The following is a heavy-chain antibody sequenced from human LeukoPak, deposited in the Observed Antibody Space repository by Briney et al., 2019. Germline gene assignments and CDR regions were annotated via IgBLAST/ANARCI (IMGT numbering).Heavy chain of an antibody. V-gene: IGHV4-31*03. CDR1: GGSISSGGYY. J-gene: IGHJ4*02. Sequence: SETLSLTCTVSGGSISSGGYYWSWIRQHPGKGLEWIGYIYYSGSTYYNPCLKSRVTISVDTSKNQFSLKLSSVTAADTAVYCCARGNGGYSFDYWGQGTLVTVCS. D-gene: IGHD5-12*01. CDR2: IYYSGST. CDR3: ARGNGGYSFDY.